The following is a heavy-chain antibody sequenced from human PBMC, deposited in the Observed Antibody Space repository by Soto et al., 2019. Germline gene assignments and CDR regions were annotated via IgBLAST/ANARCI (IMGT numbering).Heavy chain of an antibody. Sequence: QVQLVESGGGVVQPGRSLRLSCAVSGFTFSSYGMHWVRQAPDKGLEWVAVISYDGSNKYYADSVKGRFTISRDNSKNTLYLQMNSLSTEDTGVYYCATDLVSFDYHEAPLDPMDVWGQGTTVNVSS. J-gene: IGHJ6*02. CDR1: GFTFSSYG. D-gene: IGHD5-12*01. CDR2: ISYDGSNK. CDR3: ATDLVSFDYHEAPLDPMDV. V-gene: IGHV3-30*03.